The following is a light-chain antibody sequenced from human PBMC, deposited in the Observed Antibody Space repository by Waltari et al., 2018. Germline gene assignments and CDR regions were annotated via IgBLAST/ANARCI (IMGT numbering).Light chain of an antibody. CDR1: QSISNY. Sequence: DILMTQSPSSLSASVGDRVTITCRASQSISNYLFWYQQKPEKAPQLLIYAASSLQSGVPSRFSGRGSGTDFTLTITSLEPEDFATYYCQQGNSTPRTFGQGTKVEIK. CDR2: AAS. CDR3: QQGNSTPRT. J-gene: IGKJ1*01. V-gene: IGKV1-39*01.